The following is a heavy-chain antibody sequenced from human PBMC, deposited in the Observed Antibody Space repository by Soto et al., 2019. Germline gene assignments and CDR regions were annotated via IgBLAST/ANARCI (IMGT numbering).Heavy chain of an antibody. Sequence: QVQLVESGGGLVKPGGSLRLSCVASGFTFNGYYMSWIRQAPGKGPEWVSYISSDSSDINYADSVKGRFTTSRDNAKNSVQVQMNSLRAEDTAVYYCARGDRVADSWCQGTLVTVSS. V-gene: IGHV3-11*05. CDR3: ARGDRVADS. D-gene: IGHD3-3*01. J-gene: IGHJ4*02. CDR2: ISSDSSDI. CDR1: GFTFNGYY.